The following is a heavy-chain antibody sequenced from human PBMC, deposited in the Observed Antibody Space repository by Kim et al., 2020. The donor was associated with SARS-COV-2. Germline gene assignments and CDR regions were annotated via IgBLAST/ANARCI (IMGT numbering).Heavy chain of an antibody. Sequence: ASVKVSCKARGYSFTSFYIHWVRQAPGQGLEWMGIINPSAGSTRYAQKFQGRVTMTRDTSTRTAYMELSSLGSKDTAVYFCARGGLLVGIVEADFNNWGQ. D-gene: IGHD3-22*01. J-gene: IGHJ4*02. CDR2: INPSAGST. CDR3: ARGGLLVGIVEADFNN. V-gene: IGHV1-46*01. CDR1: GYSFTSFY.